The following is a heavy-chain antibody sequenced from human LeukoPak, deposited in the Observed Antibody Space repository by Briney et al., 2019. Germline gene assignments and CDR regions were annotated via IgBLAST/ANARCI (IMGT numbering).Heavy chain of an antibody. CDR3: ARESQVATRYVFDY. CDR2: ISSSSNTV. CDR1: GFTFSSYS. D-gene: IGHD6-6*01. J-gene: IGHJ4*02. Sequence: GGSLRLSCAASGFTFSSYSMNWVRQAPGKGLEWISYISSSSNTVYYADSVKGRFTISRDNAQNSLYLQMTSVRAEDTAVYYCARESQVATRYVFDYWGQGTLVTASS. V-gene: IGHV3-48*04.